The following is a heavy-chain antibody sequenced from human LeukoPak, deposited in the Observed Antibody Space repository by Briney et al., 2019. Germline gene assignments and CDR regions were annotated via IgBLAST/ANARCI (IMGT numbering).Heavy chain of an antibody. CDR1: GFFFSSYS. J-gene: IGHJ6*03. Sequence: PGGSLRLSCAASGFFFSSYSMNWVRQAPGKGLEWVSSISSSSSYIYYADSVKGRFTISRDNAKNSLYLQMNSLRAEDTAVYYCARVVVAADPHMDVWGKGTTVTVSS. D-gene: IGHD2-15*01. V-gene: IGHV3-21*01. CDR3: ARVVVAADPHMDV. CDR2: ISSSSSYI.